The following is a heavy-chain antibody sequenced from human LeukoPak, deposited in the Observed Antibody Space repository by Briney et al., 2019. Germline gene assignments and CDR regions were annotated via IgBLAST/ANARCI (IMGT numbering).Heavy chain of an antibody. CDR2: INPNSGGT. V-gene: IGHV1-2*02. CDR3: ARDRVTYYYDSSGENDY. J-gene: IGHJ4*02. CDR1: GYTFTGYY. Sequence: GASVKVSCKASGYTFTGYYMHWVRQAPGQGLEWMGWINPNSGGTSYAQKFQGRVTMTRDTSISTAYVELSRLRSDDTAVYYCARDRVTYYYDSSGENDYWGQGTLVTVSS. D-gene: IGHD3-22*01.